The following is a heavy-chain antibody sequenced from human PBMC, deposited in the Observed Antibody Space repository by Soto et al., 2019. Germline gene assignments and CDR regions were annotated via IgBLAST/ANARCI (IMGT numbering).Heavy chain of an antibody. V-gene: IGHV1-18*01. Sequence: AASVKVSCKASAYTFADYGIIWVRQAPGQGLEWMGWISGFNGNTNYAQKFQDRVTMTTDTSTTTAYMELRSLRSDDTAVYFCARARRTGYSHFDYWGQGTLVTVSS. J-gene: IGHJ4*01. CDR3: ARARRTGYSHFDY. CDR1: AYTFADYG. CDR2: ISGFNGNT. D-gene: IGHD3-9*01.